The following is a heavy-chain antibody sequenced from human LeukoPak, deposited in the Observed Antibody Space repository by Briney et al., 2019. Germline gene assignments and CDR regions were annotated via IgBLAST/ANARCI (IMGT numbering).Heavy chain of an antibody. V-gene: IGHV4-30-2*01. CDR1: GGSISSGGYS. CDR2: INHSGST. CDR3: ARDSAASGYRFPGSRSRAFDI. Sequence: SRTLSLTCAVSGGSISSGGYSWSWIRQPPGKGLEWIGEINHSGSTNYNPSLKSRVTISVDTSKNQFSLKLSSVTAADTAVYYCARDSAASGYRFPGSRSRAFDIWGQGTMVTVSS. D-gene: IGHD3-22*01. J-gene: IGHJ3*02.